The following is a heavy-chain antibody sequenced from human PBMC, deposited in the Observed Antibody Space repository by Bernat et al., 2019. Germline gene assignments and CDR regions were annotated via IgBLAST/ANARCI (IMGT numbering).Heavy chain of an antibody. CDR3: ASGGSSGWFFDY. J-gene: IGHJ4*02. CDR1: GGTFSSYA. CDR2: IIPIFGTA. Sequence: QVQLVQSGAEVKKPGSSVKVSCKAAGGTFSSYAISWVRQGPGQGLEWMGGIIPIFGTANYAQKFQGSVTSAADYTTSTAYMELSILGSEDTAVYYCASGGSSGWFFDYWGQGTLVTVSS. V-gene: IGHV1-69*01. D-gene: IGHD6-19*01.